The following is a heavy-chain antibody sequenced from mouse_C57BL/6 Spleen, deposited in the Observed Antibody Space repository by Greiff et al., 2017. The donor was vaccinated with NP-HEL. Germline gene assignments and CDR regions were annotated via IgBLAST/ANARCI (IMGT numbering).Heavy chain of an antibody. V-gene: IGHV1-69*01. J-gene: IGHJ4*01. CDR2: IDPSDSYT. CDR3: ASSPKAMDY. Sequence: QVQLKQPGAELVMPGASVKLSCKASGYTFTSYWMHWVKQRPGQGLEWIGEIDPSDSYTNYNQKFKGKSTLTVDKSSSTAYMQLSSLTSEDSAVYYCASSPKAMDYWGQGTSVTVSS. CDR1: GYTFTSYW.